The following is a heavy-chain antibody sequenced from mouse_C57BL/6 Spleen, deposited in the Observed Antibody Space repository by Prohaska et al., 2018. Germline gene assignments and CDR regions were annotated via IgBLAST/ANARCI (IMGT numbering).Heavy chain of an antibody. Sequence: EVQLLETGGGLVQPGGSRGLSCEGSGFTFSGFWMSWVRQTPGKTLEWIGDINSDGSSXNYAPSIKDRFTIFRDNDKSTLYLQMSNVRSEDTATYFCMRYGSYWYFDVWGTGTTVTVSS. D-gene: IGHD1-1*02. CDR2: INSDGSSX. J-gene: IGHJ1*03. V-gene: IGHV11-2*01. CDR1: GFTFSGFW. CDR3: MRYGSYWYFDV.